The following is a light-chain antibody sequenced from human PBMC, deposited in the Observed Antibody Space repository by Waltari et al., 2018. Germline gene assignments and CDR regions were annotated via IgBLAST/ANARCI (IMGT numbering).Light chain of an antibody. Sequence: DIVMTQSPDSLSVSRGERATINYKSSQSVSYSSNSKNYLAWYQQKPVQPPKLLIYWASTRESGVPDRFSGSGSGTDFTLTITSLQAEDVAVYYCQQYYSTPRAFGQGTKVEIK. CDR2: WAS. CDR1: QSVSYSSNSKNY. V-gene: IGKV4-1*01. J-gene: IGKJ1*01. CDR3: QQYYSTPRA.